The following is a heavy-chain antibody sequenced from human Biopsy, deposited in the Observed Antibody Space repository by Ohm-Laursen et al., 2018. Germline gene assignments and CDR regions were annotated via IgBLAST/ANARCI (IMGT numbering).Heavy chain of an antibody. J-gene: IGHJ4*02. CDR1: GGSISGYH. CDR2: ITYTGGI. V-gene: IGHV4-59*01. CDR3: ARMPHFDY. Sequence: TLSLTCTVSGGSISGYHWSWIRQSPGKGLEWLAYITYTGGITSNPSLNGRATMSLGTSKNQFSLRLIYVTAADTAVYYCARMPHFDYWGQGILVTVSS. D-gene: IGHD2-2*01.